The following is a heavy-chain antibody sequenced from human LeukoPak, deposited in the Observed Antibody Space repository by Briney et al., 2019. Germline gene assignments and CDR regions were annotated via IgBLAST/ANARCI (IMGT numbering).Heavy chain of an antibody. CDR3: ARGGILYGMDV. Sequence: GGSLRLSCAASGFTFSSYSMNWVRQAPGKGLEWVSAISGSGGNTYYADSVKGRFTISRDNSKNTLYLQMNSLRAEDTAAYYCARGGILYGMDVWGQGTTVTVSS. CDR1: GFTFSSYS. J-gene: IGHJ6*02. D-gene: IGHD6-13*01. V-gene: IGHV3-23*01. CDR2: ISGSGGNT.